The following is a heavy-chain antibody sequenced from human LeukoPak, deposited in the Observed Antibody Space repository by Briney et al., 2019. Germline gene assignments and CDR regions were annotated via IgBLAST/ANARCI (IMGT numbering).Heavy chain of an antibody. D-gene: IGHD6-13*01. CDR2: ISISSSYI. CDR3: ARDRLTSSWYYFDC. V-gene: IGHV3-21*05. Sequence: PGGSLRLSCAGSGFTFSSYDMNWVRQAPGKGLEWLAYISISSSYIYYADSVKGRFTISRDNAKNSLYLQMNSLRAEDTAVYYCARDRLTSSWYYFDCWGQGTLVTVSS. J-gene: IGHJ4*02. CDR1: GFTFSSYD.